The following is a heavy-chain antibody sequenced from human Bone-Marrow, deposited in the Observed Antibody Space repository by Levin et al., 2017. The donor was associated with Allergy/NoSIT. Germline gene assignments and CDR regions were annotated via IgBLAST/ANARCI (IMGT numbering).Heavy chain of an antibody. J-gene: IGHJ6*02. CDR2: SCSNGTTI. V-gene: IGHV3-11*01. Sequence: GGSLRLSCVASGLTFRNYYMSWVRQAPGKGLEWVSYSCSNGTTIHYADSVKGRFTISRDNVKNSLYLQMNSLRAEDTAVYYCQGGLEVWGQGTTVIVSS. CDR3: QGGLEV. CDR1: GLTFRNYY.